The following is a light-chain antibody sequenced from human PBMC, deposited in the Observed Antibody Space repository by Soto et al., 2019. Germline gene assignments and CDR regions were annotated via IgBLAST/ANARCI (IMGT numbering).Light chain of an antibody. J-gene: IGKJ1*01. V-gene: IGKV3-20*01. Sequence: EIVLTQSPGTLSLSPGEGATLSCSASQSVFSSLLAWYQQKPGQAPRLLIYGASSRATGIPDRFSGSGSGTDFTLPISRLEPEDFAVYYCQQYGSSPRTFGQGTKVDIK. CDR3: QQYGSSPRT. CDR1: QSVFSSL. CDR2: GAS.